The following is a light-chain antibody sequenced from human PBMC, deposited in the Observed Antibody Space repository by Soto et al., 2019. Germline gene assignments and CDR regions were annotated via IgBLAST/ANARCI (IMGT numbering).Light chain of an antibody. CDR3: QQYNNWPQK. J-gene: IGKJ1*01. CDR1: QSVSSN. CDR2: GAS. Sequence: EIVMTQSPATLSVSPGERATLSCRASQSVSSNLAWYQQKPGQAPRLLIYGASTRATGIPARFSGSGSGTEFTPTISSLQSEDFAVYYCQQYNNWPQKFGQGTKVEIK. V-gene: IGKV3-15*01.